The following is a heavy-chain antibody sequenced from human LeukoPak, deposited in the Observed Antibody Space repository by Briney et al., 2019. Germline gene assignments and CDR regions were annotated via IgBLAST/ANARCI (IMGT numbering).Heavy chain of an antibody. V-gene: IGHV6-1*01. CDR3: ARGAGEVAAGGIFNVRLTLYNWFDP. D-gene: IGHD6-13*01. CDR1: RDSVSSDSAA. J-gene: IGHJ5*02. Sequence: SQTLSPTCVISRDSVSSDSAAWNWIRQSPSRGLEWLGRTYYRSKYYNDYAVSVKSRITINPDTSKNQFSLQLNSVTPEGTAVYYCARGAGEVAAGGIFNVRLTLYNWFDPWGQGTLVTVSS. CDR2: TYYRSKYYN.